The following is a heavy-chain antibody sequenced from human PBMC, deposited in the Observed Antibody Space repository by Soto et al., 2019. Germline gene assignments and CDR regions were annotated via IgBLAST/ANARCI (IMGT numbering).Heavy chain of an antibody. CDR1: GGSISGSSYY. J-gene: IGHJ4*02. CDR3: ARHRRTMIVVVSFDY. D-gene: IGHD3-22*01. Sequence: SETLSLTCTVSGGSISGSSYYWGWIRQPPGKGLEWIGSIYYSGSTYYNPSLKSRVTISVDTSKNQFSLKLSSVTAADTAVYYCARHRRTMIVVVSFDYWGQGTLVTVSA. V-gene: IGHV4-39*01. CDR2: IYYSGST.